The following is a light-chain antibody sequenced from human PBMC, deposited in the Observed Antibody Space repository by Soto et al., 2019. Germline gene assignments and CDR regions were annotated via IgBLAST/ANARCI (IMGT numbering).Light chain of an antibody. J-gene: IGKJ1*01. CDR3: QQSNTNSWT. CDR1: QLLYDW. Sequence: DIQMTKSPPTLSASVGDRVTITCRAGQLLYDWLAWYQQKPGKAPKLLVYKASNLETGVPARFSGSGSGTEFTLTISGLQPDDFATYYGQQSNTNSWTFGQGTKVEI. V-gene: IGKV1-5*03. CDR2: KAS.